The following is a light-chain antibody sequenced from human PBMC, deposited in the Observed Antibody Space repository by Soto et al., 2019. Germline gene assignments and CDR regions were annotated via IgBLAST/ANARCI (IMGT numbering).Light chain of an antibody. CDR3: AAWDDSLNGCV. CDR2: TNS. V-gene: IGLV1-44*01. Sequence: QPVLTQPPSASGTPGQRVTISCSGSSSNIGSNSVHWYRQIPGTAPKPLIYTNSQRPSGVPDRFSGSKSGTSASLAISGLQSEDEADYYCAAWDDSLNGCVFGTGTKLTVL. CDR1: SSNIGSNS. J-gene: IGLJ1*01.